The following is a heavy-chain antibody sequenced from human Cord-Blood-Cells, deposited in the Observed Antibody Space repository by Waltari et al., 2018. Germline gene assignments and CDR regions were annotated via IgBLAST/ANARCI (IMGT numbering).Heavy chain of an antibody. V-gene: IGHV3-11*05. CDR2: ISSSSSYT. Sequence: QVQLVESGGGLVKPGGSLRRAWAALGSPSRDYSMSWIRQAPGKGLEWVSYISSSSSYTNYADSVKGRFTISRDNAKNSLYLQMNSLRAEDTAVYYCARLGMGVQSFDYWGQGTLVTVSS. D-gene: IGHD7-27*01. J-gene: IGHJ4*02. CDR3: ARLGMGVQSFDY. CDR1: GSPSRDYS.